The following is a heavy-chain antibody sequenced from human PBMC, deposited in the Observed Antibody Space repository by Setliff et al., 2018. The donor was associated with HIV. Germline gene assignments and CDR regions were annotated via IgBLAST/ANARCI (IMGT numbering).Heavy chain of an antibody. CDR1: GYTLTTYA. CDR3: ARVGSGWSTFDY. D-gene: IGHD6-13*01. J-gene: IGHJ4*02. Sequence: ASVKVSCKASGYTLTTYAISWVRQAPGQGLEWMGWFNTETGNPMYAQGFRGRFVFSLDPSVSTAFLQINRLKAEDTAKYYCARVGSGWSTFDYWGQGALVTVSS. V-gene: IGHV7-4-1*02. CDR2: FNTETGNP.